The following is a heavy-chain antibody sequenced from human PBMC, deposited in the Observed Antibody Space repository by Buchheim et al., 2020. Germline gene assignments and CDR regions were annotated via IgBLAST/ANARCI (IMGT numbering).Heavy chain of an antibody. CDR1: GGSISSYY. CDR2: IYYSGST. V-gene: IGHV4-59*01. J-gene: IGHJ4*01. CDR3: ARELRYDILTGYYTGYFDY. D-gene: IGHD3-9*01. Sequence: QVQLQESGPGLVKPSETLSLTCTVSGGSISSYYWSWIRQPPGKGLEWIGYIYYSGSTNYNPPLKSRVTISVDTSKNQFSLKLSSVTAADTAVYYCARELRYDILTGYYTGYFDYWGQGTL.